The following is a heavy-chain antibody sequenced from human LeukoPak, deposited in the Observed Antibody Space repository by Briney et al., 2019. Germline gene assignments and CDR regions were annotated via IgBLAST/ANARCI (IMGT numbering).Heavy chain of an antibody. CDR2: ISAYNGNT. D-gene: IGHD3-22*01. Sequence: ASVKVSCKASGYTFTSYGISWVRQAPGQGLEWMGWISAYNGNTNYAQKLQGRVTITTDTPTSTAYMELRSLRSDDTAVYYCARDLGWRDSSGSSDYWGQGTLVTVSS. CDR1: GYTFTSYG. V-gene: IGHV1-18*01. J-gene: IGHJ4*02. CDR3: ARDLGWRDSSGSSDY.